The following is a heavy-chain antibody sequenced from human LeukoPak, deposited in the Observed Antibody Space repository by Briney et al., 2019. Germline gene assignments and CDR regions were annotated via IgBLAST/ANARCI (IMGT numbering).Heavy chain of an antibody. D-gene: IGHD3-10*01. CDR3: ARESSGSGTHVPDY. J-gene: IGHJ4*02. Sequence: PAGGSLRLSCAASGFTVSSNYMSWVRQAPGKGLEWVSVIYSGGSTYYADSVKGRFTISRDNSKNTLYLQMNSLRAEDTAVYYCARESSGSGTHVPDYWGQGTLVTVSS. CDR2: IYSGGST. V-gene: IGHV3-66*01. CDR1: GFTVSSNY.